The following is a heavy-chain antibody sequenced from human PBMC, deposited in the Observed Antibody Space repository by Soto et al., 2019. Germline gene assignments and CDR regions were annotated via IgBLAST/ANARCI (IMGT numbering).Heavy chain of an antibody. CDR2: IYSGGST. D-gene: IGHD2-21*02. CDR1: GFTVSSNY. Sequence: GGSLRLSCAASGFTVSSNYMSWVRQAPGKGLEWVSVIYSGGSTYYADSVKGRFTISRHNSKNTLYLQMNSLRAEDTAVYYCARACGGDCFGAFDIWGQGTMVTVSS. J-gene: IGHJ3*02. V-gene: IGHV3-53*04. CDR3: ARACGGDCFGAFDI.